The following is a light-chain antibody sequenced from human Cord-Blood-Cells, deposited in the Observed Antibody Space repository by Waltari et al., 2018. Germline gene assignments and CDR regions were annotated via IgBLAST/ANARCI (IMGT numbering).Light chain of an antibody. CDR3: CSYAGSYV. V-gene: IGLV2-11*01. Sequence: QSALTQSRSVSGSPGQSVTISCTGTSSDVGGYNYVSWYQQNPGKAPKRMLYDVSKGPSRVPDRVSGSKSGNTASLTITGLQAEDEADYYCCSYAGSYVFETGTKVTVL. CDR1: SSDVGGYNY. J-gene: IGLJ1*01. CDR2: DVS.